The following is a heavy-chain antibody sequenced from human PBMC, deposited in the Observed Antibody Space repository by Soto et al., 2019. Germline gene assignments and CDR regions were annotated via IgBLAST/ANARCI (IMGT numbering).Heavy chain of an antibody. CDR1: GGCISSYY. CDR3: ASERVNTYIYMLS. Sequence: TSETLSLTCTVSGGCISSYYWSWIRQPPGKGLEWIGYIYYSGSTNYNPSLKSRVTISVDTSKNQFSLKLSSVTAADTAVYYLASERVNTYIYMLSGGKAPTITV. CDR2: IYYSGST. V-gene: IGHV4-59*08. J-gene: IGHJ6*03. D-gene: IGHD2-8*01.